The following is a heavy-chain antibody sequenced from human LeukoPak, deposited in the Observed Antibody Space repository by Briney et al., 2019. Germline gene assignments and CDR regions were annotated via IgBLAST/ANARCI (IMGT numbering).Heavy chain of an antibody. Sequence: ASVKVSCKVSGYTLTELSMHWVRQAPGKGREWMGGFDPEDGETIYAQKFQGRVTMTEDTSTDTAYMELSSLRSEDTAVYYCATPVPAAMIYYYYGMDVWGPGTTVTVSS. D-gene: IGHD2-2*01. CDR2: FDPEDGET. CDR1: GYTLTELS. V-gene: IGHV1-24*01. J-gene: IGHJ6*02. CDR3: ATPVPAAMIYYYYGMDV.